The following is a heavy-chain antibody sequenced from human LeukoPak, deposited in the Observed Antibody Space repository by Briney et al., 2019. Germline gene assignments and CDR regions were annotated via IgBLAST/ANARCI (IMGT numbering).Heavy chain of an antibody. J-gene: IGHJ6*02. D-gene: IGHD3-10*01. CDR3: ARELSMVRGVVYYGMDV. CDR2: ISSYNGNT. Sequence: ASVKVSCKASGYTFTSYGISWVRQAPGQGLEWMGWISSYNGNTNYAPKLQGRLTMATDTSTSTAYMELRSLRSDDTAVYYCARELSMVRGVVYYGMDVWGQGTTVTVSS. CDR1: GYTFTSYG. V-gene: IGHV1-18*01.